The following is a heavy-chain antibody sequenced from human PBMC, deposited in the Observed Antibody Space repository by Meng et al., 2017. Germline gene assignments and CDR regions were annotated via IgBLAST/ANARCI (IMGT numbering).Heavy chain of an antibody. CDR3: TRDGYSDCSRTSCFDS. CDR2: IDTKTGNP. CDR1: GYTLTSYA. Sequence: QVQLVQSGSGLRKPGASVKVSCKASGYTLTSYAINWLRQAPGQGLQWMGWIDTKTGNPTYVPGFTGRLVFSLDTSVSTAYLQISGLKADDTAVYYCTRDGYSDCSRTSCFDSWGQGTLVTVSS. V-gene: IGHV7-4-1*02. J-gene: IGHJ4*02. D-gene: IGHD2-2*01.